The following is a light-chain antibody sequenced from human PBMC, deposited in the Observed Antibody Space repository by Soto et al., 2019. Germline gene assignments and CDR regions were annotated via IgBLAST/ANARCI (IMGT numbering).Light chain of an antibody. CDR2: GNS. J-gene: IGLJ2*01. CDR3: QSYDSSLSGSKV. CDR1: SSNIGAGYD. V-gene: IGLV1-40*01. Sequence: QSVLTQPPSVSGAPGQRVTISCTGSSSNIGAGYDVHWYQQLPGTAPKLLIYGNSNRPSGVPDLFSGSKSGISASLAITGIQAEDEADYYCQSYDSSLSGSKVFGGGTKLTVL.